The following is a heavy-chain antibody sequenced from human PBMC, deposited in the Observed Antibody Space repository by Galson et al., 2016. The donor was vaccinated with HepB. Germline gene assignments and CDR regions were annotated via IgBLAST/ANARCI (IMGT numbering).Heavy chain of an antibody. D-gene: IGHD4-17*01. V-gene: IGHV1-46*01. CDR3: AYDYGDYNFDY. Sequence: SVKVSCKASGYAFASYNMHWVRQAPGQGLEWMGIINPSGGSTNYAQKFQGRVTMTRDTSTSTVYMELSSLRSEDTAAYYCAYDYGDYNFDYWGQGTLATVSS. J-gene: IGHJ4*02. CDR1: GYAFASYN. CDR2: INPSGGST.